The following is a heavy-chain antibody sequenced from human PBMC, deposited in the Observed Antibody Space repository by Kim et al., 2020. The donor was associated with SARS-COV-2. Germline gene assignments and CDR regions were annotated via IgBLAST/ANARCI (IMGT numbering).Heavy chain of an antibody. CDR1: GGSISSYY. Sequence: SETLSLTCTVSGGSISSYYWSWIRQPPGKGLEWIGYIYYSGSTNYNPSLKSRVTISVDTSKNQFSLKLSSVTAADTAVYYCASYGVVPAVPDYWGQGTLVTVSS. D-gene: IGHD2-2*01. CDR2: IYYSGST. CDR3: ASYGVVPAVPDY. J-gene: IGHJ4*02. V-gene: IGHV4-59*01.